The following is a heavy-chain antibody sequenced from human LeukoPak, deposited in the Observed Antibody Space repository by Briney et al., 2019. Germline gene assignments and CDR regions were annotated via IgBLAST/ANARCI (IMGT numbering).Heavy chain of an antibody. V-gene: IGHV1-69*05. CDR2: IIPIFGTA. J-gene: IGHJ4*02. Sequence: GSSVKVSCKASGGTFSSYAISWVRQAPGQGLEWMRGIIPIFGTANYAQKFQGRVTITTDESTSTAYMELSSLRSEDTAVYYCARDRDGVTGSSGYYYEGQYWGQGTLVTVSS. D-gene: IGHD3-22*01. CDR1: GGTFSSYA. CDR3: ARDRDGVTGSSGYYYEGQY.